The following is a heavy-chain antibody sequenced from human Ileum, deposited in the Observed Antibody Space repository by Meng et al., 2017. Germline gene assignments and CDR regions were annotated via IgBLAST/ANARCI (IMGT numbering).Heavy chain of an antibody. D-gene: IGHD3-16*01. V-gene: IGHV2-5*02. CDR2: IYRDDEK. Sequence: QITLKESGPTLVKPTQTLTLTCTFSGFSLTTGAEGVGWFRQPPGKGLEWLAMIYRDDEKRFSPSLNPRLTITKDTSKSQVVLTMTNMDPVDTATYYCARGRVGTWWFDPWGQGALVTVSS. J-gene: IGHJ5*02. CDR3: ARGRVGTWWFDP. CDR1: GFSLTTGAEG.